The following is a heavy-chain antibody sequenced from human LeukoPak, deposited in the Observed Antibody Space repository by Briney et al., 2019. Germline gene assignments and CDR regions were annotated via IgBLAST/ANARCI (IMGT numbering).Heavy chain of an antibody. J-gene: IGHJ6*03. CDR1: GFTFSSYS. V-gene: IGHV3-21*01. CDR2: ISSSSSYI. D-gene: IGHD6-19*01. CDR3: ARDGSGWNYYSYYYMDV. Sequence: PGGSLRLSCAASGFTFSSYSMNWGRQAPGKGLEWVSSISSSSSYIYYADSVKGRFTISRDNAKNSLYLQMNSLRAEDTAVYYCARDGSGWNYYSYYYMDVWGKGTTVTVSS.